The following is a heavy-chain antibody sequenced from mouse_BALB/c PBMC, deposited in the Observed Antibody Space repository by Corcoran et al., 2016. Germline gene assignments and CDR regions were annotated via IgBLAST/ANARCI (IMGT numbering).Heavy chain of an antibody. CDR2: IDPENGNT. Sequence: EVQLQQSGAELVRPGALVKLSCKASGFNIKDYYMHWVKQRPEQGLEWIGWIDPENGNTIYDPKFQGKASITADTSSNTAYLQLSSLTSEDTAVYYCHITTVLEAYWGQGTLVTVSA. J-gene: IGHJ3*01. CDR1: GFNIKDYY. V-gene: IGHV14-1*02. CDR3: HITTVLEAY. D-gene: IGHD1-1*01.